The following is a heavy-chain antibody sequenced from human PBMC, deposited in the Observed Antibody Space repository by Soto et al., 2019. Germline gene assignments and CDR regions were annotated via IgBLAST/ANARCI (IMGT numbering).Heavy chain of an antibody. V-gene: IGHV4-59*08. CDR2: IYYSGST. J-gene: IGHJ4*02. D-gene: IGHD3-16*02. CDR1: GGSISSYY. Sequence: SETLSLTCTVSGGSISSYYWSWIRQPPGKGLEWIGYIYYSGSTNYNPSLKSRVTISVDTSKNQFSLKLSSVTAADTAVYYCARHIGRGFDYWGQGTLVTSPQ. CDR3: ARHIGRGFDY.